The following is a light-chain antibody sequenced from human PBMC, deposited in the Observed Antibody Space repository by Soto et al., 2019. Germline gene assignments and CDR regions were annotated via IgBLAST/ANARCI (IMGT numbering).Light chain of an antibody. J-gene: IGKJ4*01. Sequence: DIQITQSPSTLSASVGDRIIITCRASQSISSWLAWYQQKPGKAPKLLIYKASSLESGVPSRFSGSGSGTEFTLTISSLQPDDSATYFCHQYSASHTFGGGTKVEIK. CDR2: KAS. V-gene: IGKV1-5*03. CDR3: HQYSASHT. CDR1: QSISSW.